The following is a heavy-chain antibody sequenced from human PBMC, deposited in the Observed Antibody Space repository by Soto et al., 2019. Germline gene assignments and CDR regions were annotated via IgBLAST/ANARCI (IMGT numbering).Heavy chain of an antibody. CDR1: GFTFSSYE. CDR2: ISSSGSSI. Sequence: EVQLVESGGGLVQPGGSLKLSCAASGFTFSSYEMNWVRQAPGKGPEWVSYISSSGSSIYYADSVKGRFTISRDNAKNSLYLQMNSLRAEDTAVYYCARRYCSSTSCYLPFDYWGQGTLVTVSS. D-gene: IGHD2-2*01. V-gene: IGHV3-48*03. CDR3: ARRYCSSTSCYLPFDY. J-gene: IGHJ4*02.